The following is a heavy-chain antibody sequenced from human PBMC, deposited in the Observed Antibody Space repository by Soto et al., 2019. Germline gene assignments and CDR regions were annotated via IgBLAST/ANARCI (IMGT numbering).Heavy chain of an antibody. CDR3: ARDTRTCGSSCYYYFGLDV. CDR2: INSDASTA. J-gene: IGHJ6*02. CDR1: GFTFSNYW. D-gene: IGHD2-2*01. V-gene: IGHV3-74*01. Sequence: GGSLRLSCAASGFTFSNYWMHWVRQAPGKGLVWVSRINSDASTATYADSVKGRFTISRDNAKSTLFLQMNSLRAEDSALYYCARDTRTCGSSCYYYFGLDVWGQGTTVTVSS.